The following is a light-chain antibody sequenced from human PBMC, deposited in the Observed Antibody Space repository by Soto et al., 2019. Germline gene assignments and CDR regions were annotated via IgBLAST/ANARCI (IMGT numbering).Light chain of an antibody. CDR2: AAS. CDR3: QQLNSYPYT. J-gene: IGKJ2*01. Sequence: DIQLTQSPSFLSSSVGDRVTITCRASQSISSYLAWYQQKPGQAPKLLIYAASTLQSGVPSMFSGSGSGTEFTLTISSLQPEDFATYYCQQLNSYPYTFGQGTKLEIK. V-gene: IGKV1-9*01. CDR1: QSISSY.